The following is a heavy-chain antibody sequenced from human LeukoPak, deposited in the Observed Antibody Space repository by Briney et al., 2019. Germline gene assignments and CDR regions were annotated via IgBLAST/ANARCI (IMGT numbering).Heavy chain of an antibody. CDR1: GFTFSSYS. V-gene: IGHV3-7*01. Sequence: GGSLRLSCAASGFTFSSYSMNWVRQAPGKGLEWVANIKHDGAEKYYVDSVRGRFTISRDNAKNSLYLQMNSLRAEDTAVYYCARDRSSMSTVITTGKAGFDPWGQGTLVTVSS. D-gene: IGHD3-16*01. J-gene: IGHJ5*02. CDR3: ARDRSSMSTVITTGKAGFDP. CDR2: IKHDGAEK.